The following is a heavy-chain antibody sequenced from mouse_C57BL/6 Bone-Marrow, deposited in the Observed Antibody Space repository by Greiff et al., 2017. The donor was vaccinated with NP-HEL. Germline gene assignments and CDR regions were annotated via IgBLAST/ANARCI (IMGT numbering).Heavy chain of an antibody. D-gene: IGHD1-1*01. CDR1: GYTFTTYP. Sequence: VKLMESGAELVKPGASVKMSCKASGYTFTTYPIEWMKQNHGKSLEWIGNFHPYNDDTKYNEKFKGKATLTVEKSSSTVYLELSRLTSDDSAVYYCAITTVVPWYFDVWGTGTTVTVSS. J-gene: IGHJ1*03. CDR2: FHPYNDDT. V-gene: IGHV1-47*01. CDR3: AITTVVPWYFDV.